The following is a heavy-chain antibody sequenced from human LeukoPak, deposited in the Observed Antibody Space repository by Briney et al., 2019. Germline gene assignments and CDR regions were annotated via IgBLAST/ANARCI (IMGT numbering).Heavy chain of an antibody. V-gene: IGHV4-4*07. CDR3: ARAHYYFYMDV. Sequence: PSETLSLTCTVSGGSLSSYYWSWVRQPAGRGREWVGRIYTSGSTNYNPSPKSGVTISVETSQNQFSLKLSSVTAADTAVYYCARAHYYFYMDVWGKGTTVTVS. CDR2: IYTSGST. CDR1: GGSLSSYY. J-gene: IGHJ6*03.